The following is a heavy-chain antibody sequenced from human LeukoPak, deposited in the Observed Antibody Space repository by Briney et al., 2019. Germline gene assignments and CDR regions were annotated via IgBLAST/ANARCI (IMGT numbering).Heavy chain of an antibody. CDR3: ARGIAAAGTALYN. CDR1: GFTVSSNY. J-gene: IGHJ4*02. V-gene: IGHV3-53*01. CDR2: IYSDGST. Sequence: GGSLRLSCAVSGFTVSSNYMSWVRQAPGKGLEWVSVIYSDGSTYSADSADSVKGRFTVSRDNSKNTLYLQIKSLRAEDTAVYYCARGIAAAGTALYNWGQGTLLTVSS. D-gene: IGHD6-13*01.